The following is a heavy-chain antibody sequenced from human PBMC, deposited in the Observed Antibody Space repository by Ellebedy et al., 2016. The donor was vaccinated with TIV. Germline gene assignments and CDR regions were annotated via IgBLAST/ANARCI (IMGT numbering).Heavy chain of an antibody. CDR3: AREADYDSSGYSDAFDI. J-gene: IGHJ3*02. V-gene: IGHV1-46*04. CDR1: GYTFTSYY. CDR2: INPSGGST. D-gene: IGHD3-22*01. Sequence: AASVKVSCKASGYTFTSYYMHWVRQAPGQGLEWMGIINPSGGSTSYAQKLQGRVTMTRDTSTSTVYMELSSLRSEDTAVYYCAREADYDSSGYSDAFDIWGQGTMVTVSS.